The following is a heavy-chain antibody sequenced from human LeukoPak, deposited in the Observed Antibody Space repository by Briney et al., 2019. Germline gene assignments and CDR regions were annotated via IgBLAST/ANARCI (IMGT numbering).Heavy chain of an antibody. D-gene: IGHD4-17*01. V-gene: IGHV3-20*04. CDR1: GFTFDDYG. Sequence: GGSLRLSCAASGFTFDDYGMSWVRQAPGKGLEWVSGINWNGGSTGYADSVKGRFTISRDNAKNSLYLQMNSLRAEDTAVYYCARDPGHYGEGDFDYWGQGTLVTVSS. CDR3: ARDPGHYGEGDFDY. J-gene: IGHJ4*02. CDR2: INWNGGST.